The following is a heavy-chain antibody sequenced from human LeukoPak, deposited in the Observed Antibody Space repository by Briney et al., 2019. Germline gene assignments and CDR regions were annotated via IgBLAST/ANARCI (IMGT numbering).Heavy chain of an antibody. J-gene: IGHJ4*02. Sequence: SETLSLTCTVSGGSISSSSYYWGWIRQPPGKGLEWIGSIYYSGSTYYNPSPKSRVTISVDTSKNQFSLKLSSVTAADTAVYYCARHVGGTMIVGPTDYWGQGTLVTVSS. CDR2: IYYSGST. D-gene: IGHD3-22*01. CDR1: GGSISSSSYY. CDR3: ARHVGGTMIVGPTDY. V-gene: IGHV4-39*01.